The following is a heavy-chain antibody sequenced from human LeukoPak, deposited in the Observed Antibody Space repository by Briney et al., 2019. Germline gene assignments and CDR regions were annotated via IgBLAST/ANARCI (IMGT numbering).Heavy chain of an antibody. CDR2: INSDGSST. V-gene: IGHV3-20*04. D-gene: IGHD3-10*01. CDR3: ARDRTRKVRGDYMDV. J-gene: IGHJ6*03. Sequence: GGSLRLSCAASGFTFDDYGMSWVRQAPGKGLEWVSRINSDGSSTSYADSVKGRFTISRDNAKNSLYLQMNSLRAEDTAVYYCARDRTRKVRGDYMDVWGKGTTVTTSS. CDR1: GFTFDDYG.